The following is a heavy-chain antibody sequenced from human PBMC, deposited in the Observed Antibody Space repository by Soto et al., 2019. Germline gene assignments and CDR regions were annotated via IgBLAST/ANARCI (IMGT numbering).Heavy chain of an antibody. J-gene: IGHJ4*02. CDR1: GGSISIYY. CDR2: IYYSGST. Sequence: SETLSLTCTVSGGSISIYYWSWIRQPPGKGLEWIGYIYYSGSTNYNPSLKSRVTISVDTSKNQFSLKLSSVTAADTAVYYCVGRAIIAKNYFDSWGQGTLVTVSS. V-gene: IGHV4-59*08. D-gene: IGHD3-3*01. CDR3: VGRAIIAKNYFDS.